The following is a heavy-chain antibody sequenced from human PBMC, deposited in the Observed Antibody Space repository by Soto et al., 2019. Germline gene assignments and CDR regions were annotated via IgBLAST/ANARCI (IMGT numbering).Heavy chain of an antibody. Sequence: GGSLRLSCAASGFTFSSYAMHWVRQAPGKGLEWVAVISYDGSNKYYADSVKGRFTISRDNSKNTLYLQMNSLRAEDTAVYYCARDSLREFDYSNYDYYGMDVWGQGTTVTVSS. CDR3: ARDSLREFDYSNYDYYGMDV. V-gene: IGHV3-30*04. J-gene: IGHJ6*02. CDR1: GFTFSSYA. CDR2: ISYDGSNK. D-gene: IGHD4-4*01.